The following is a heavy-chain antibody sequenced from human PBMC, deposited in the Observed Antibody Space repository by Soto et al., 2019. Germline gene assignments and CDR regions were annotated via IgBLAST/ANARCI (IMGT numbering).Heavy chain of an antibody. J-gene: IGHJ6*02. Sequence: QVQLQQSGPGLVKPSGTLSLTCFVSGDSINNTYWWSWVRQAPGKGLEWIGEIYHTGGRSYMPSLRVHVTHSVDTSKKICSLNLACVTAADTAVYYCARAVYCTTATWGDDFHYYNVAVGGQGPAAT. CDR2: IYHTGGR. CDR1: GDSINNTYW. D-gene: IGHD2-8*01. V-gene: IGHV4-4*02. CDR3: ARAVYCTTATWGDDFHYYNVAV.